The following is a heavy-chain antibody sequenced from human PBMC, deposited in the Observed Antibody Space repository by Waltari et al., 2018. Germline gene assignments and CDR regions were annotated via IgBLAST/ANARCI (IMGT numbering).Heavy chain of an antibody. D-gene: IGHD5-12*01. Sequence: QVQLQESGPGLVKPSETLSLTCTVSGGSISSHYWSWIRQPPGKGVGGIGDINYSGCTNLPPSLKSRVTIEVDTSKNQFSLKLSSVTAADTAVYYCARGYSGYDIGWFDPWGQGTLVTVSS. J-gene: IGHJ5*02. CDR3: ARGYSGYDIGWFDP. CDR2: INYSGCT. V-gene: IGHV4-59*11. CDR1: GGSISSHY.